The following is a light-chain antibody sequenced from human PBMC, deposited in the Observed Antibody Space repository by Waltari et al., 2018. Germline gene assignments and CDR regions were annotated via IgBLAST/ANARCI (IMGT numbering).Light chain of an antibody. CDR2: QAS. Sequence: DIQLTQSPSTLSASVGDRVTITCRASHSISSWLAWYQQKPGKAPKPLICQASTLESEVPSRFSGSGSGTEFTLTISSLQPDDFATYSCQHYNNHSPTFGQGTKVEI. J-gene: IGKJ1*01. CDR3: QHYNNHSPT. CDR1: HSISSW. V-gene: IGKV1-5*03.